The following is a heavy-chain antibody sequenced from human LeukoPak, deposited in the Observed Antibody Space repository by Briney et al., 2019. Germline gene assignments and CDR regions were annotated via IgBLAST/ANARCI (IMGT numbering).Heavy chain of an antibody. CDR1: GFTFSNYA. Sequence: GGSLRLSCAASGFTFSNYAMHCVRQAPEKGLEYVSAINNNGGLTYYATSVKGRFTISRDNSKNTLYLQMGSLRLEDMAVYYCARRYWELSYFDYWGEGNMVTVSS. D-gene: IGHD3-16*02. CDR2: INNNGGLT. J-gene: IGHJ4*02. V-gene: IGHV3-64*01. CDR3: ARRYWELSYFDY.